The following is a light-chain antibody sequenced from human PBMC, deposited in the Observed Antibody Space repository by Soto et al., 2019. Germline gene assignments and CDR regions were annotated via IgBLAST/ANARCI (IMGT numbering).Light chain of an antibody. CDR2: GAS. J-gene: IGKJ4*01. CDR3: QQYNNWPSLT. CDR1: QSVSTN. Sequence: EIVMTQSPATLSVSPGERATLSCRASQSVSTNLVWYQQKSGQAPRLLIYGASTRASGIPARFSGSGSGTEFTLTISSLQSEDFAVYYCQQYNNWPSLTFGGGTKVEIK. V-gene: IGKV3-15*01.